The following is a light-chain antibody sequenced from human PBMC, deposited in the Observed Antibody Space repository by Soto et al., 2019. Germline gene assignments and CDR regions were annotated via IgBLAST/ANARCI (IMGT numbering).Light chain of an antibody. CDR3: HQYGDSLWT. V-gene: IGKV3-20*01. Sequence: EIVLTQSTGTLSLSPGERATLSCRASQSFNSIYLAWYQQKPGQAPRLLIYGASSRATGIPDRFSGSGSGTDFTLTISRLEPEDFAVYYCHQYGDSLWTFGQGTKVDI. J-gene: IGKJ1*01. CDR2: GAS. CDR1: QSFNSIY.